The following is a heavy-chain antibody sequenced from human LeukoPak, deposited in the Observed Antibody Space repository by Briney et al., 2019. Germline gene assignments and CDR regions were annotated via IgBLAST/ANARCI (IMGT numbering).Heavy chain of an antibody. D-gene: IGHD2-2*01. Sequence: GGSLRLSCAASGFTFSNYAMTWVRQAPGKGLEWVSSISASGASTYYADSVKGRFTISRDNAKNSLYLQMNSLRAEDTAVYYCASRPGYCSSTSCYPLGYWGQGTLVTVSS. CDR1: GFTFSNYA. CDR3: ASRPGYCSSTSCYPLGY. V-gene: IGHV3-23*01. CDR2: ISASGAST. J-gene: IGHJ4*02.